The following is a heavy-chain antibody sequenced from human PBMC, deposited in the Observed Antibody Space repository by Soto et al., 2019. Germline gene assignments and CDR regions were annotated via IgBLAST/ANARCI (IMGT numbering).Heavy chain of an antibody. J-gene: IGHJ3*02. CDR2: IYSGDST. CDR1: GFTVSSSY. Sequence: PGGSLRLSCAASGFTVSSSYMSWVRQAPGKGLEWVSVIYSGDSTYYAASVRGRFTISRDNSKNTLYLQMNSLRAEDTAVYYCAKATATGGGAFEIYGQGTMVTVSS. D-gene: IGHD2-8*02. V-gene: IGHV3-53*01. CDR3: AKATATGGGAFEI.